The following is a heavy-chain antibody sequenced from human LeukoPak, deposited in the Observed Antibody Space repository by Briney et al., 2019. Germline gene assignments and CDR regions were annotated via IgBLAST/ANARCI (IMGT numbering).Heavy chain of an antibody. CDR1: GYSISSGYY. CDR3: ARGRFAELLFDI. CDR2: IYHTGET. J-gene: IGHJ4*02. D-gene: IGHD3-10*01. V-gene: IGHV4-38-2*02. Sequence: PSETLSLTCTVAGYSISSGYYWGWLRQSPGKGLEWIASIYHTGETHYHPSLKSRVSISEDTSNNQFSLRSTSATAADTAMYYCARGRFAELLFDIWGQGTLVTVSS.